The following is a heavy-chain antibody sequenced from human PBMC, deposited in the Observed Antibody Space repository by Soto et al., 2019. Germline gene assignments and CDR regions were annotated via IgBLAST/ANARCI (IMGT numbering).Heavy chain of an antibody. J-gene: IGHJ6*03. Sequence: PGESLKISCKGSGYSFTSYWIGWVRQMPGKGLEWMGIICPGDSDTRYSPSFQGQVTISADKSISTAYLQWSSLKASDTAMYYCARCEVAAAGTYYYYMDVWGKGTTVTVSS. CDR2: ICPGDSDT. D-gene: IGHD6-13*01. V-gene: IGHV5-51*01. CDR3: ARCEVAAAGTYYYYMDV. CDR1: GYSFTSYW.